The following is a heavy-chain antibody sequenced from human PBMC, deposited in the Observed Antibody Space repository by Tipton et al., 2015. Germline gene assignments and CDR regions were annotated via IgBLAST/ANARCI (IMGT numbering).Heavy chain of an antibody. CDR1: GFTFSRYW. CDR3: VRDWHASGRSY. D-gene: IGHD3-10*01. V-gene: IGHV3-7*01. J-gene: IGHJ4*02. Sequence: SLRLSCAASGFTFSRYWMSWVRQAAGKGLEWVANIKQDGRDKYYVDSVRGRFTVSRDNDKNSLYLQMNSLRDEDTAVYYCVRDWHASGRSYWGQGTLVTVSS. CDR2: IKQDGRDK.